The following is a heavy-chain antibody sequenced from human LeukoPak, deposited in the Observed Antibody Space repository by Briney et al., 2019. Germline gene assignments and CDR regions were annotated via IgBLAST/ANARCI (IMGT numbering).Heavy chain of an antibody. V-gene: IGHV3-7*01. Sequence: PGGSLRLSCVASGFTFGSYGMHWVRQAPGKGLEWVASMKDDGNEIQYVGSVKGRFTISRDNAKNSLYLQMNNLRAEDTAVYYCARNRATNGYWGQGTLVTVSS. CDR1: GFTFGSYG. D-gene: IGHD1-26*01. J-gene: IGHJ4*02. CDR2: MKDDGNEI. CDR3: ARNRATNGY.